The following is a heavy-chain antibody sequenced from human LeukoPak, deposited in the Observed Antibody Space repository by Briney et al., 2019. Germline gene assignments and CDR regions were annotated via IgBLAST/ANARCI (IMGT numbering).Heavy chain of an antibody. J-gene: IGHJ4*02. CDR3: TKAPRDNGIDY. CDR1: GFTFSRFD. CDR2: ISYDGRYK. D-gene: IGHD1-26*01. V-gene: IGHV3-30*18. Sequence: GRSLRLSCAPSGFTFSRFDFHWVRQAPGKGREWVASISYDGRYKYYAGSVKGRFTISRDNSKNTVYLQMNSLTADGTGIYYCTKAPRDNGIDYGGQGTLVTVSS.